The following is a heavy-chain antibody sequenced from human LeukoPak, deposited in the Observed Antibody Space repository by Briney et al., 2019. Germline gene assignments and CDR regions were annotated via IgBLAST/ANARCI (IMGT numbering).Heavy chain of an antibody. V-gene: IGHV3-21*01. J-gene: IGHJ6*04. CDR2: ITSSGTYI. D-gene: IGHD3-10*02. CDR3: AELGITMIGGV. Sequence: GGSLRLSCAASGFTFSNYNMNWVRQAPGKAMEWVSPITSSGTYIFYADSVKGRFTISRDNAKNSLYLQMNSLRAEDTAVYYCAELGITMIGGVWGKGTTVTISS. CDR1: GFTFSNYN.